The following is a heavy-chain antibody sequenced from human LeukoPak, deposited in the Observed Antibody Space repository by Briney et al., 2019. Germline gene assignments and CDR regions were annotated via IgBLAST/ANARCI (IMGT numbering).Heavy chain of an antibody. CDR3: ARGYYGSGSYYYYYGMDV. V-gene: IGHV6-1*01. Sequence: SQTLSLTCAVSGVSVSSKSAAWNWIRQSPSRGLDCLGRAYYMSKRYHDYAVSVKSRITINPDTPKHQFSLQLNSVTPEDTAVYYCARGYYGSGSYYYYYGMDVWGQGTTVTVSS. CDR1: GVSVSSKSAA. J-gene: IGHJ6*02. CDR2: AYYMSKRYH. D-gene: IGHD3-10*01.